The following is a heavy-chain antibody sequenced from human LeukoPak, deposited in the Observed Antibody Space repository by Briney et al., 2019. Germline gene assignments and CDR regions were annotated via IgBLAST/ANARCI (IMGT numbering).Heavy chain of an antibody. CDR2: INPKTGGT. CDR3: ATVEGPPVDWFDP. V-gene: IGHV1-2*06. J-gene: IGHJ5*02. CDR1: GYIFTGHY. Sequence: ASVKVSCKASGYIFTGHYMNWVRQVPGQGLEWMGRINPKTGGTNYAQNFQGRVTMTRDTSISTAYMELSSLRSEDTAVYYCATVEGPPVDWFDPWGQGTLVTVSS.